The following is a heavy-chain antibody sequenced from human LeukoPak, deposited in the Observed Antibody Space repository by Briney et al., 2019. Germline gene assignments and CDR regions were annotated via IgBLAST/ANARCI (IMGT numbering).Heavy chain of an antibody. Sequence: GGSLRLSCAASRFTFSSYSMNWVRQAPGKGREWVSSVGISRSYIYYADSGKGRFTISRDNAKKSLYLQMNSLRAEDTAVYYCARPRDRSITIFGVDRDAFDIWGQGTMVTVSS. D-gene: IGHD3-3*01. V-gene: IGHV3-21*01. CDR2: VGISRSYI. CDR1: RFTFSSYS. J-gene: IGHJ3*02. CDR3: ARPRDRSITIFGVDRDAFDI.